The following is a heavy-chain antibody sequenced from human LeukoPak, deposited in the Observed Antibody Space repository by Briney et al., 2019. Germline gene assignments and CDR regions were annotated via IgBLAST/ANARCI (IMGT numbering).Heavy chain of an antibody. CDR2: MNPNSGNT. V-gene: IGHV1-8*01. D-gene: IGHD3-22*01. CDR1: GYTFTSYD. Sequence: ASVKVSCKASGYTFTSYDINWVRQATGQGLEWMGWMNPNSGNTGYAQKFQGRVTMTRNTSISTAYMELSSLRSEDTAVYDCARGGTTYYYDSSGYRFDYWGQGTLVTVSS. J-gene: IGHJ4*02. CDR3: ARGGTTYYYDSSGYRFDY.